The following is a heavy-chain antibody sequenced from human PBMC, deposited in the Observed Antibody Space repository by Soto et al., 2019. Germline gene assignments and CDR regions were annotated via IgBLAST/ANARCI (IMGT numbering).Heavy chain of an antibody. Sequence: QVQLVQSGAEVKKPGASVKVSCKASGYTFTSYAMHWVRQAPGQRLEWMGWINAGNGNTKYSQKFQGRVTITRDTSASTAYMELSSPTSADTAVYYCAIGPGGPDGPGDYWGQGTLVTVAS. CDR3: AIGPGGPDGPGDY. CDR1: GYTFTSYA. V-gene: IGHV1-3*01. J-gene: IGHJ4*02. CDR2: INAGNGNT. D-gene: IGHD2-15*01.